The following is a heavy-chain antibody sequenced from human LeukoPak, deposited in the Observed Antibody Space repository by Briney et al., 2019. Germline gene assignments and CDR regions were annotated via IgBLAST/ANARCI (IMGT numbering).Heavy chain of an antibody. V-gene: IGHV4-4*02. J-gene: IGHJ5*02. Sequence: KTSETLSLTCAVSGGSISGSNWWSWVRQPPGKGLEWIGEIYHSGSTNYNPSLKSRVTISVDKSKNQFSLKLSSVTAADTAVYYCARDAIDYDWFDPWGQGTLVTVSS. D-gene: IGHD4-17*01. CDR1: GGSISGSNW. CDR3: ARDAIDYDWFDP. CDR2: IYHSGST.